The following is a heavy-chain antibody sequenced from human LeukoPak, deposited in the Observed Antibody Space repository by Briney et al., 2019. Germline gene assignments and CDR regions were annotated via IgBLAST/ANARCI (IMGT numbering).Heavy chain of an antibody. D-gene: IGHD6-19*01. Sequence: PGGSLRLSCAASGFTVSSNYMSWVRQAPGKGLEWVSVIFSGGSTYYADSVKGRFTISRDNSKNTLFLQMNSLRADDTAVYYCAKISVTLTRDYWGQGTLVTVSS. CDR1: GFTVSSNY. V-gene: IGHV3-53*01. CDR3: AKISVTLTRDY. CDR2: IFSGGST. J-gene: IGHJ4*02.